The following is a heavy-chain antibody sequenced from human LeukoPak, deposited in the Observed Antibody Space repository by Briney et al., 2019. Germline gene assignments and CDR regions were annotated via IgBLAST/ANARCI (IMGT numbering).Heavy chain of an antibody. D-gene: IGHD3-22*01. V-gene: IGHV3-23*01. J-gene: IGHJ4*02. CDR2: ISGSGGNT. CDR1: GFTFDDYA. Sequence: GGSLRLSCAATGFTFDDYAMSWVRQAPGKGLEWVSTISGSGGNTYYADSVKGRFTISRDNSKNTLYLQMNSLRAEDTAVYYCAKDKAYYDSSGSYHGGRYFDYWGQGTLVTVSS. CDR3: AKDKAYYDSSGSYHGGRYFDY.